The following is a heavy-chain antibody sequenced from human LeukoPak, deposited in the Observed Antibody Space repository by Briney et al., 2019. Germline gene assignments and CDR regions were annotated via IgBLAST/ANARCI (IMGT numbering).Heavy chain of an antibody. D-gene: IGHD6-13*01. CDR1: GFTFSGSG. Sequence: GGSLRLSCAASGFTFSGSGMHWVRQAAGKGLEWVGRITSKRNNYATAYAASVKGRFTISRDDSKNTVYLHMDSLKTEDTALYYCSRLEDSSPIEVALDIWGQGTVVTVSS. CDR2: ITSKRNNYAT. J-gene: IGHJ3*02. CDR3: SRLEDSSPIEVALDI. V-gene: IGHV3-73*01.